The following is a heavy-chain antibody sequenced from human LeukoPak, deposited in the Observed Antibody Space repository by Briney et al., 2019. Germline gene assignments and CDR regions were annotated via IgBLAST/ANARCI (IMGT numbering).Heavy chain of an antibody. V-gene: IGHV4-59*01. CDR2: IYYSGST. Sequence: PSETLSLTCTVSGGSISSYYWSWIRRPPGKGLEWIGYIYYSGSTNYNPSLKSRVTISVDTSKNQFSLKLSSVTAADTAVYYCARVLRYFDWLPYNWFDPWGQGTLVTVSS. CDR3: ARVLRYFDWLPYNWFDP. J-gene: IGHJ5*02. D-gene: IGHD3-9*01. CDR1: GGSISSYY.